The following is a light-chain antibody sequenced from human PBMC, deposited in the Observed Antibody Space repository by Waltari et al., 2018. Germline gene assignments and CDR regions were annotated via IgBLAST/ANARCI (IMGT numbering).Light chain of an antibody. J-gene: IGKJ4*01. V-gene: IGKV3-20*01. CDR3: QQYSSSPRLT. CDR2: GAS. Sequence: EIVLTQSPGTLSLSPGERATLSCRASQIFSSNYLAWYQQKAGQSPRLLIYGASSRATVIPDRFSGSGSGTDFTLTISRLGPEDFAVYYCQQYSSSPRLTFGGGTRVEIK. CDR1: QIFSSNY.